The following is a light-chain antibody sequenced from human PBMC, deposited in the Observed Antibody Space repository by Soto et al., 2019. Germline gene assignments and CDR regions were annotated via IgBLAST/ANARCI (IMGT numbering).Light chain of an antibody. CDR2: AAS. CDR1: QSVITT. CDR3: QQYNNWPST. Sequence: EIVMTQSPATLSVSPGERATLSCRASQSVITTLAWYQQKSGQAPRLLIYAASTRSTDIPARFSGSGSGTEFTLTISNLQSEYCVVYYCQQYNNWPSTLGQGTRVE. V-gene: IGKV3-15*01. J-gene: IGKJ1*01.